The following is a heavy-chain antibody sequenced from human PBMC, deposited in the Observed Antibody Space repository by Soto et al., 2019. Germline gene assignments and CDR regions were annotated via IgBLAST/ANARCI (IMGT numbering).Heavy chain of an antibody. D-gene: IGHD6-19*01. Sequence: PXXTLSLPCTVCGCSISRGGYYWSSIRQPPGKRLEWIGYIYYSGSTNYNPSLKSRVTISVDTSKNQFSLKLSSVTAADTAVYYCARRYGSVFDYWGQGTLVTVSS. CDR3: ARRYGSVFDY. CDR1: GCSISRGGYY. V-gene: IGHV4-61*08. J-gene: IGHJ4*02. CDR2: IYYSGST.